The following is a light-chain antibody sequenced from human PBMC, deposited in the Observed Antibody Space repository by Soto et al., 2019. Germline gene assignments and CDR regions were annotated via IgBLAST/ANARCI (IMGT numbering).Light chain of an antibody. Sequence: QSALTQPASVSGSPGQSITISCTGTSSDVGGYNYVSWYQQHPGKAPKLMIYDVSNRPSGVSNRFSGSKSGNTASLTISGIQAEDEADYYCSSYTSSRTVVFAGGTKLTVI. CDR1: SSDVGGYNY. CDR3: SSYTSSRTVV. V-gene: IGLV2-14*01. CDR2: DVS. J-gene: IGLJ2*01.